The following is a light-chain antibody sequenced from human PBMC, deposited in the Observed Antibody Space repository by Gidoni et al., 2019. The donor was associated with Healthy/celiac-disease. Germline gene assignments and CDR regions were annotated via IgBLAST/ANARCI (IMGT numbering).Light chain of an antibody. CDR3: NSRDSSGNHLGVV. CDR1: SLRSYY. Sequence: SSELTQDPAVSVALGKTVRHTCQGDSLRSYYASWYQQKPGQAPVLVIYGKNNRPSGTPDRFSGSSSGNTASLTITGAQAEDEADYYCNSRDSSGNHLGVVFGGGTKLTVL. V-gene: IGLV3-19*01. CDR2: GKN. J-gene: IGLJ2*01.